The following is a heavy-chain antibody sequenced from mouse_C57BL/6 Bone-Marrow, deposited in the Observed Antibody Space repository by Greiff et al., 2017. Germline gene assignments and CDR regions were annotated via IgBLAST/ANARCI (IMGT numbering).Heavy chain of an antibody. Sequence: QVQLQQPGAELVKPGASVKLSCKASGYTFTSYWMHWVKQRPGQGLEWIGRIHPNSGSTNYNEKFKSKATLTVDKSSSTAYMQLSSLTSEDAAVYCCGEGVAPAQFAYWGQGTLVTVSA. J-gene: IGHJ3*01. CDR1: GYTFTSYW. D-gene: IGHD1-3*01. CDR3: GEGVAPAQFAY. V-gene: IGHV1-64*01. CDR2: IHPNSGST.